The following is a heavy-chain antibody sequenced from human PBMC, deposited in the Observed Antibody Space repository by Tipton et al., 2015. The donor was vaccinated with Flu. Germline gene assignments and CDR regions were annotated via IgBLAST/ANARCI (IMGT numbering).Heavy chain of an antibody. V-gene: IGHV4-61*02. CDR3: ARLRAGYLDH. D-gene: IGHD5-12*01. CDR1: GGSISSGSYY. CDR2: IYTSGST. J-gene: IGHJ4*02. Sequence: TLSLTCTVSGGSISSGSYYWSWIRQPAGKGLEWIGRIYTSGSTNYNPSLKSRVTISVDTSKNQFSLKLDSVTAADTAVYFCARLRAGYLDHWGQGTLLTVSS.